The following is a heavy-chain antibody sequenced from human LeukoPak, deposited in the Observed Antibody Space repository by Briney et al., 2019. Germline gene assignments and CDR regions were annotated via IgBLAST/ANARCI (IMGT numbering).Heavy chain of an antibody. Sequence: GGSLRHSCAASGFTFSSYAMHWVRQAPGKGLEWVAVISYDGSNKYYADSVKGRFTISRDNSKNTLYLQMNSLRAEDTAVYYCARSYYDSSGYFTYYFDYWGQGTLVTVSS. CDR2: ISYDGSNK. D-gene: IGHD3-22*01. CDR1: GFTFSSYA. CDR3: ARSYYDSSGYFTYYFDY. J-gene: IGHJ4*02. V-gene: IGHV3-30*04.